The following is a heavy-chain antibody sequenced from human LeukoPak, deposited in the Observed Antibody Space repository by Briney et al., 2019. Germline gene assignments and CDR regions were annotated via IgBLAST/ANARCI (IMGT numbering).Heavy chain of an antibody. CDR2: ISYGGSNK. CDR3: ASGRQLGY. Sequence: GGSLRLSCTASGFTFGDYAMSWVRQAPGKGLEWVAVISYGGSNKYYADSVKGRFTISRDNSKNTLYLQMNSLRAEDTAVYYCASGRQLGYWGQGTLVTVSS. CDR1: GFTFGDYA. D-gene: IGHD6-13*01. J-gene: IGHJ4*02. V-gene: IGHV3-30*04.